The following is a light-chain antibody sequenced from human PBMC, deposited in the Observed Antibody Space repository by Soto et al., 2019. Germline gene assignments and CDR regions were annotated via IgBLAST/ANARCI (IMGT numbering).Light chain of an antibody. CDR1: QSITTF. J-gene: IGKJ4*01. CDR2: DAS. V-gene: IGKV1-5*01. Sequence: LAASIGDRVTITCRASQSITTFLAWYQQKPGKAPQILIYDASKLEPGVPSRLSGGGSGTEFTLTISSLQPDDFATYYCQQYSTYPLTFGGGTKVDIK. CDR3: QQYSTYPLT.